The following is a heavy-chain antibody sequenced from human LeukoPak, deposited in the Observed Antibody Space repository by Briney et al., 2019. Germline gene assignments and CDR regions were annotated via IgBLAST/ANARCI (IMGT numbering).Heavy chain of an antibody. D-gene: IGHD6-6*01. CDR3: ARRGGSSSRRSPIDY. CDR2: IKQDGSEK. V-gene: IGHV3-7*01. Sequence: GGSLRLSCAASGFTFSDYWMTWVRQAPGKGPEWVANIKQDGSEKYYVDSVRGRFTISRNNAKNSLFLQMNSLRVEDTAVYYCARRGGSSSRRSPIDYWGQGTLVTVSS. J-gene: IGHJ4*02. CDR1: GFTFSDYW.